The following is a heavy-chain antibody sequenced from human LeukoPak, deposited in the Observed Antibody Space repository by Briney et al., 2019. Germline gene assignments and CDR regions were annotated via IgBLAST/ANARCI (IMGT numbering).Heavy chain of an antibody. CDR3: ARWPGPRWFGDYYFDY. D-gene: IGHD3-10*01. CDR1: GYTFTSYG. Sequence: ASVNVSCKASGYTFTSYGIRWVRQAPGQGLEWMGWISAYNGNTNYAQKLQGRVTMTTDTSTSTAYMELRSLRSDGTAVYYCARWPGPRWFGDYYFDYGGQGNLVTVSS. V-gene: IGHV1-18*01. CDR2: ISAYNGNT. J-gene: IGHJ4*02.